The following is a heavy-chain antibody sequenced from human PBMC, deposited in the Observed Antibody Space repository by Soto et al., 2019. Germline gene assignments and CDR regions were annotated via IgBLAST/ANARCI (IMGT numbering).Heavy chain of an antibody. CDR3: ARYIPGVRYYGVDV. V-gene: IGHV3-23*01. Sequence: GGSLRLSCAASGFTFSSYAMKWVRQAPGKRLERVSLIGESGTPTYYADSVKGRFTISRDIFGNTLFLEMYSLRAEDTAVYYCARYIPGVRYYGVDVWGQGTTVTVSS. CDR2: IGESGTPT. D-gene: IGHD2-2*01. J-gene: IGHJ6*02. CDR1: GFTFSSYA.